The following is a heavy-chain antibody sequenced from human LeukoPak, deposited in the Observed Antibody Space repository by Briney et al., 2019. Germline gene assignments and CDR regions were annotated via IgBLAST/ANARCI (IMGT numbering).Heavy chain of an antibody. CDR3: ARVRAAAGYYFDY. D-gene: IGHD6-13*01. Sequence: PGGSLRLSCAASGFTFSSYWMSWVRQAPGKGLEWVANIKQDGSEKYYVDPVKGRFTISRDNAKNSLYLQMNSLRAEDTAVYYCARVRAAAGYYFDYWGQGTLVTVSS. CDR1: GFTFSSYW. CDR2: IKQDGSEK. J-gene: IGHJ4*02. V-gene: IGHV3-7*01.